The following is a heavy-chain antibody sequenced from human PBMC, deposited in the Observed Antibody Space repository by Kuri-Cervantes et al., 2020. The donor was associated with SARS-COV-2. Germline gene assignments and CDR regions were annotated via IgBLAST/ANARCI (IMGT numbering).Heavy chain of an antibody. V-gene: IGHV3-23*01. CDR2: ISGSGGST. J-gene: IGHJ5*02. CDR1: GFTFSSYA. CDR3: AEASSGWYIVAWFDP. Sequence: GGSLRLSCAASGFTFSSYAMSWVRQAPGKGLEWVSAISGSGGSTYYADSVKGRFTISRDNSKNTLYLQMNSLRAEDTAVYYCAEASSGWYIVAWFDPWGQGTLVTVSS. D-gene: IGHD6-19*01.